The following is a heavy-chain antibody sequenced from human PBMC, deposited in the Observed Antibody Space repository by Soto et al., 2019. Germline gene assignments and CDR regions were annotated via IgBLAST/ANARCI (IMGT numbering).Heavy chain of an antibody. V-gene: IGHV3-30*18. CDR1: GFTFSSYG. CDR2: ISYDGSNK. J-gene: IGHJ4*02. D-gene: IGHD6-13*01. CDR3: AKDSEQQQPFFDY. Sequence: GGSLTLSCAASGFTFSSYGMHWVRQAPGKGLEWVAVISYDGSNKYYADSVKGRFTISRDNSKNTLYLQMNSLRAEDTAVYYCAKDSEQQQPFFDYWGQGTLVTSPQ.